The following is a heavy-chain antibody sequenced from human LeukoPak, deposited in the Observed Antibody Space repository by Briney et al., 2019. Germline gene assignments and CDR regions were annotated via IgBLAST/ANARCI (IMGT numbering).Heavy chain of an antibody. Sequence: GGSLRLSCAASGFTFSSYAMSWVRQAPGKGLEWVSAISGSGGSTYYADSVKGRFTISRDNSKNTLYLQMNSLRAEDTAVYYCAKEGITIFGVVIIAYYFDYWGQGTLVTVSS. CDR2: ISGSGGST. V-gene: IGHV3-23*01. CDR3: AKEGITIFGVVIIAYYFDY. CDR1: GFTFSSYA. J-gene: IGHJ4*02. D-gene: IGHD3-3*01.